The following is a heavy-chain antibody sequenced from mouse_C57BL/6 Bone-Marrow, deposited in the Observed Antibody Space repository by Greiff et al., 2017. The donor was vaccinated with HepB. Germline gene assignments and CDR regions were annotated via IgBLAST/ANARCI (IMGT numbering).Heavy chain of an antibody. CDR1: GSTFSSFA. J-gene: IGHJ3*01. D-gene: IGHD4-1*01. Sequence: DVKLVESGGGLVKPGGSLKLPCAASGSTFSSFAMSWVRQTPEKRLEWVATISDGGSYTYYPDNVKGRFPISRDNAKNNLYLQMSHLKSEDTAMYYCAREGTGPFAYWGQGTLVTVSA. CDR3: AREGTGPFAY. V-gene: IGHV5-4*01. CDR2: ISDGGSYT.